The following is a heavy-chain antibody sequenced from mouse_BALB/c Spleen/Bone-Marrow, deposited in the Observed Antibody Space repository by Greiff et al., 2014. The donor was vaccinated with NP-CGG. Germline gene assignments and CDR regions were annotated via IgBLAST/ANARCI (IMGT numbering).Heavy chain of an antibody. D-gene: IGHD3-1*01. CDR1: GYAFTNYL. CDR3: ARQLGPPYATDY. V-gene: IGHV1-54*01. Sequence: QVQLQQSGAELVRPGTSVKVSCKASGYAFTNYLIEWVKQRPGQGLEWIGVINPGSGGTNYNEKFKGKATLTADKSSSTAYMQLSSLTSDDSAVYFCARQLGPPYATDYWGQGTSVTVSS. J-gene: IGHJ4*01. CDR2: INPGSGGT.